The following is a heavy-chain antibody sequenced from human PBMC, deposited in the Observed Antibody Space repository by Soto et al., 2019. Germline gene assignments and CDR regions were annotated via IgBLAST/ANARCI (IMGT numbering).Heavy chain of an antibody. V-gene: IGHV3-23*01. CDR1: GFTFSNYA. CDR3: AKDTTGYSSSWWGSGGYYYYCMDV. CDR2: ISGSGGST. D-gene: IGHD6-13*01. Sequence: GGSLRLSCAASGFTFSNYAMSWVRQAPGKGLEWVSAISGSGGSTYYADSVKGRFTISRDNSKNTLYLQMNSLRAEDTAVYYCAKDTTGYSSSWWGSGGYYYYCMDVWGQGTTVTVSS. J-gene: IGHJ6*02.